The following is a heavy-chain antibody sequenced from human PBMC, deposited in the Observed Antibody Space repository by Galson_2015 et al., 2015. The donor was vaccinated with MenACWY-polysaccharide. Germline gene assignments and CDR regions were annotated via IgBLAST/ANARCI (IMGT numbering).Heavy chain of an antibody. CDR1: GYTFTGYY. J-gene: IGHJ4*02. Sequence: SVKVSCKASGYTFTGYYMHWVRQAPGQGLEWMGWINPNSGGTNYAQKFQGRVTMTRDTPISTAYMELSRLRSDDTAVYYCARDGIAVAGGLDYWGQGTLVTVSS. D-gene: IGHD6-19*01. V-gene: IGHV1-2*02. CDR2: INPNSGGT. CDR3: ARDGIAVAGGLDY.